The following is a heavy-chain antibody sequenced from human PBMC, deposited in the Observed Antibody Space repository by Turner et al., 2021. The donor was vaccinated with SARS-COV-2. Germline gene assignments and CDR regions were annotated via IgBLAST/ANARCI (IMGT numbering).Heavy chain of an antibody. Sequence: QGQLVESGGGVVQPGRSLRLSCAASGFTFSSYAMPWVRQAPGKGREWVAVISYDVSNRYYADSVKGRITISRDNSKNTLYLQMNSLRAEDTAVYYCARDLVATTQLFDYWGQGTLVTVSS. CDR3: ARDLVATTQLFDY. J-gene: IGHJ4*02. D-gene: IGHD5-12*01. CDR2: ISYDVSNR. CDR1: GFTFSSYA. V-gene: IGHV3-30-3*01.